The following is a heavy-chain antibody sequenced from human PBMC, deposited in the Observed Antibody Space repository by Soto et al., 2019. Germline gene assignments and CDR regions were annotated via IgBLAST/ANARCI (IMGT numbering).Heavy chain of an antibody. V-gene: IGHV4-4*02. CDR1: GDSISSSCW. CDR2: IYDRGST. CDR3: ARVGYCSGGNCNSGFDY. Sequence: QVQLQASGPGLVKPSGTLSLTCAVSGDSISSSCWWSWVRQPPGKGLEWIGEIYDRGSTNYTPSLKSRVTISVDKSKNQFSLKLNSVTAADTAVYYCARVGYCSGGNCNSGFDYWGQGTLVTVSS. J-gene: IGHJ4*02. D-gene: IGHD2-15*01.